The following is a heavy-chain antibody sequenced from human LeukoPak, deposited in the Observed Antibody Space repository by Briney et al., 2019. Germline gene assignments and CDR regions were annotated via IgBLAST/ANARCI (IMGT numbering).Heavy chain of an antibody. CDR3: AKDHHFYDISGADF. CDR2: IRYDESNK. D-gene: IGHD3-22*01. J-gene: IGHJ4*02. CDR1: GFTFNAHG. V-gene: IGHV3-30*02. Sequence: PRGSLRLSCVASGFTFNAHGMHWVRQAPGKGLGWVSFIRYDESNKFYADSVKGRFTISRDNSKNTLYLQMTSLRTDDTAVYYCAKDHHFYDISGADFWGQGTRVALSS.